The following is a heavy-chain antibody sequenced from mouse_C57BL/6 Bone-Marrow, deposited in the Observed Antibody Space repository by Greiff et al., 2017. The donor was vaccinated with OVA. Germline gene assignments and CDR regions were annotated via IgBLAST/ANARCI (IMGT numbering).Heavy chain of an antibody. Sequence: DVMLVESGGDLVKPGGSLKLSCAASGFTFSSYGMSWVRQTPDKRLEWVATISSGGSYTYYPDSVKGRFTISRANAKNTLYLQMSSLKSEDPAMYYCARLPYYGSNPPFDYWGQGTTLTVSS. CDR3: ARLPYYGSNPPFDY. D-gene: IGHD1-1*01. J-gene: IGHJ2*01. V-gene: IGHV5-6*02. CDR1: GFTFSSYG. CDR2: ISSGGSYT.